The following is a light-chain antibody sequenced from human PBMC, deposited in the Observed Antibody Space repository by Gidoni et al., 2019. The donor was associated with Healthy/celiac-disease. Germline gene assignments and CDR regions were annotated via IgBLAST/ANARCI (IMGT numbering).Light chain of an antibody. CDR1: QSVLYSTNNKNY. V-gene: IGKV4-1*01. CDR3: QPYSSTPPT. CDR2: WAS. J-gene: IGKJ4*01. Sequence: DIVMTQSPDTPAVSLGERATINCKSIQSVLYSTNNKNYLALYQQKPGQPPKLLIYWASTRDSGVPDRFSRSGSGTDFTLPISSLQAEDVAVYYFQPYSSTPPTFGGGTKVEIK.